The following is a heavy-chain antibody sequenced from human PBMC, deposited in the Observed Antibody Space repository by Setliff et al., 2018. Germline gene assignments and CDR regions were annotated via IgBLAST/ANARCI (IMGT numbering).Heavy chain of an antibody. CDR2: INPSSGRT. D-gene: IGHD3-22*01. CDR1: GYPFTSHY. J-gene: IGHJ3*02. V-gene: IGHV1-46*01. CDR3: ARDVFPYHYEGAFDI. Sequence: GASVKVSCKASGYPFTSHYMHWVRQAPGLGLEWMGTINPSSGRTSYAQNFQGRVTMTRDTSTSTVYMDMSSLRSEDTAVYYCARDVFPYHYEGAFDIWGQGTMVTVSS.